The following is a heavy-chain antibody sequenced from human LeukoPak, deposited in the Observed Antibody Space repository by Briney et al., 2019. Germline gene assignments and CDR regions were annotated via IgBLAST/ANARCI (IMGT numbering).Heavy chain of an antibody. CDR2: INHSGST. CDR1: GGSFSGYY. Sequence: SETLSLTCAVYGGSFSGYYWSWIRQPPGKGLEWIGEINHSGSTNYNPSLKSRVTISVDTSKNQFSLKLSSVTAADTAVYYCARVTWRYVDYWGQGTLVTVSP. V-gene: IGHV4-34*01. D-gene: IGHD5-12*01. J-gene: IGHJ4*02. CDR3: ARVTWRYVDY.